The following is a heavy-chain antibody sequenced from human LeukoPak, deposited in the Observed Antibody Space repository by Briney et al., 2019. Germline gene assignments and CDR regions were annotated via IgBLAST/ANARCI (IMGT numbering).Heavy chain of an antibody. Sequence: GGSLRLSCAASGFTFSDYYMSWIRQAPGKGLEWVSYISGNSTIYYADSVRGRFTISRDNAKNSLYLQMNSLRAEDTAVYYCARGEDGYSPTHFDYWGQGTLVTVSS. J-gene: IGHJ4*02. CDR1: GFTFSDYY. V-gene: IGHV3-11*01. D-gene: IGHD5-24*01. CDR3: ARGEDGYSPTHFDY. CDR2: ISGNSTI.